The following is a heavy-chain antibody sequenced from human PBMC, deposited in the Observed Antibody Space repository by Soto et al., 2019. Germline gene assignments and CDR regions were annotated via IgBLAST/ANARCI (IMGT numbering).Heavy chain of an antibody. CDR2: ISSSGSTI. D-gene: IGHD2-21*02. J-gene: IGHJ5*02. CDR1: GFTFTDYY. V-gene: IGHV3-11*01. Sequence: QVQLVESGGGLVKPGGSLRLSCAASGFTFTDYYMSWIRQAPGKGLEWVSYISSSGSTIYYADSVKGRFTISRDNAKXXXXLXXXXXXXXXTAVYYCARVLVFYGGFDPWGQGTLVTVSS. CDR3: ARVLVFYGGFDP.